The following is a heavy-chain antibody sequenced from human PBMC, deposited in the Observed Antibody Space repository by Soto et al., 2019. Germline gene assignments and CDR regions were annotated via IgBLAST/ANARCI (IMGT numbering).Heavy chain of an antibody. CDR2: INAGNGNT. CDR3: ARNVRPERTLRLLEWSQEGSWFDP. V-gene: IGHV1-3*01. J-gene: IGHJ5*02. CDR1: GYTFTSYA. D-gene: IGHD3-3*01. Sequence: ASVKVSCKASGYTFTSYAMHWVRQAPGQRLEWMGWINAGNGNTKYSQKFQGRVTITRDTSASTAYMELSSLRSEDTAVYYCARNVRPERTLRLLEWSQEGSWFDPWGQGTLVTVSS.